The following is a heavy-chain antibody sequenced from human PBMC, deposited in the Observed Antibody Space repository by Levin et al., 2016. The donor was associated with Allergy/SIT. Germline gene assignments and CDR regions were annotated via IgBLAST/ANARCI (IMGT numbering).Heavy chain of an antibody. J-gene: IGHJ6*02. CDR3: ARSPYIRDSGYALYYYYGMDV. Sequence: ASVKVSCKASGYTFTSYDINWVRQATGQGLEWMGWMNPNSGNTGYAQKFQGRVTMTRNTSISTAYMELSSLRSDDTAVYYCARSPYIRDSGYALYYYYGMDVWGQGTTVTVSS. D-gene: IGHD5-12*01. CDR1: GYTFTSYD. CDR2: MNPNSGNT. V-gene: IGHV1-8*01.